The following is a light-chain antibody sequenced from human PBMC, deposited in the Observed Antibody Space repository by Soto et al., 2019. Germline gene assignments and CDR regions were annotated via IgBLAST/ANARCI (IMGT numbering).Light chain of an antibody. V-gene: IGKV3-20*01. Sequence: EIVLTQSPGTLSLSPGERATLSCRASQSVSGSSLAWYQLKPGQAPRLLIAGASSRATGVPDRFSGSESGTDFTFIISRLEPEDFGMYYCHQYGSFPLTFGQGTERETK. CDR2: GAS. J-gene: IGKJ2*01. CDR3: HQYGSFPLT. CDR1: QSVSGSS.